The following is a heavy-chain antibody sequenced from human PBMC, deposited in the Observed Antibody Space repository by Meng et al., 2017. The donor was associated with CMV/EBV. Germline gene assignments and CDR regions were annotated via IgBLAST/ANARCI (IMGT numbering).Heavy chain of an antibody. Sequence: SVKVSCKASRGTFSSYAISWVRQAPGQGLEWMGGIIPIFGTANYAQKFQGRVTITTDESTSTAYMELSSLRSEDTAVYYCARSGPQYSYSNRPGYYYYGMDVWGQGTTVTVSS. D-gene: IGHD4-11*01. CDR3: ARSGPQYSYSNRPGYYYYGMDV. CDR1: RGTFSSYA. CDR2: IIPIFGTA. J-gene: IGHJ6*02. V-gene: IGHV1-69*05.